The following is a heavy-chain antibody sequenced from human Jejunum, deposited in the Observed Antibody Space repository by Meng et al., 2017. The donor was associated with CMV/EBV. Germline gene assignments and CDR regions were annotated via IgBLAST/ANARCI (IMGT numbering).Heavy chain of an antibody. CDR3: ARGSGFLIDA. CDR1: AFLFVGCY. J-gene: IGHJ5*02. V-gene: IGHV3-7*01. D-gene: IGHD3-3*01. CDR2: INLAGDEI. Sequence: SSLASAFLFVGCYMPWVHRAPGKGLEWVAIINLAGDEIFYMHSVKGRFTISRDHAKNSLYLQMNSLRAEGTAVYYCARGSGFLIDAWGQGTLVTVSS.